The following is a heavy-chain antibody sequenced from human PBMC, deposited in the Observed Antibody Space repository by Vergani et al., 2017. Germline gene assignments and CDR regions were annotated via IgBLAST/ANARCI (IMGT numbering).Heavy chain of an antibody. D-gene: IGHD3-16*01. CDR1: GGSISSGDYY. CDR2: IYYSGST. V-gene: IGHV4-30-4*01. J-gene: IGHJ3*02. Sequence: QVQLQESGPGLVKPSQTLSLTCAVSGGSISSGDYYWSWIRQPPGKGLEWIGYIYYSGSTYYNPSLKSRGTISVDTSKNQFSLKLSSVTAADTAVYYCARDDYIWGSSFGAFDIWGQGTMVTVSS. CDR3: ARDDYIWGSSFGAFDI.